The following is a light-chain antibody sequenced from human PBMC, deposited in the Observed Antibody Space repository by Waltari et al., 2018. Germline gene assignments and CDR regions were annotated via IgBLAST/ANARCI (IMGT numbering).Light chain of an antibody. J-gene: IGLJ3*02. CDR2: NDE. V-gene: IGLV1-44*01. CDR1: SSNIGSNS. CDR3: AAWDDSLNGWV. Sequence: QSVLTQPPSASGTPGQSVTISCSGSSSNIGSNSVHWYQQLPGSAPKLLIYNDEHRPSGVPDRFSGSKSGTSASLAISGLQSEDEADYYCAAWDDSLNGWVFGGGTKLTVL.